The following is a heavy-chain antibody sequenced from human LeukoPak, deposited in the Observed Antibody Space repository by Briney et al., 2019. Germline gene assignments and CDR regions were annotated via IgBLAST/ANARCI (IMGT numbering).Heavy chain of an antibody. CDR2: IIPIFGTA. CDR1: GGTFSSYA. V-gene: IGHV1-69*05. J-gene: IGHJ4*02. Sequence: SVKVSCKASGGTFSSYAISWVRQAPGQGLEWMGRIIPIFGTANYAQKFQGRVTITTDESTSTASMELRSLRSEDTAVYYCARDGEAGGYFDYWGQGTLVTVSS. CDR3: ARDGEAGGYFDY. D-gene: IGHD2-8*02.